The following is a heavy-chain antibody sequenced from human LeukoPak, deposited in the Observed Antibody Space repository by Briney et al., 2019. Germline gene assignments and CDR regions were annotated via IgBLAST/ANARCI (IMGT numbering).Heavy chain of an antibody. Sequence: ASVKVSCKASGYIFSSNDITWVRQAPGQALEWMGWISPYNGKTSYTQKLQGRFTMTTDTSTSTAYMELRSLRSDDTAVYYCVRLYCSSTRCYLLLDYWGQGTLVTVSS. D-gene: IGHD2-2*01. J-gene: IGHJ4*02. CDR3: VRLYCSSTRCYLLLDY. CDR1: GYIFSSND. V-gene: IGHV1-18*01. CDR2: ISPYNGKT.